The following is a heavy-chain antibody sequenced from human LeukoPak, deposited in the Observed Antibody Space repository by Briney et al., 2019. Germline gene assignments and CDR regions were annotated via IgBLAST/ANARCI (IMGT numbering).Heavy chain of an antibody. V-gene: IGHV1-18*01. Sequence: ASVKVSCKASGYTFTSYGISWVRQAPGQGLEWMGWISAYNGNTNYAQKLQGRVTMTTDTSTSTAYMELRSLRSDDTAVYYCARVMVVGVLAARAYYFWGQGTLVTVSS. CDR2: ISAYNGNT. D-gene: IGHD2-15*01. J-gene: IGHJ4*02. CDR3: ARVMVVGVLAARAYYF. CDR1: GYTFTSYG.